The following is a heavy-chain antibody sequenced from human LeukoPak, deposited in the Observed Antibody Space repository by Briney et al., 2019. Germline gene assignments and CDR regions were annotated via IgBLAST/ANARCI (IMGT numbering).Heavy chain of an antibody. CDR3: ATGPDRIQLWLLGFY. Sequence: ASVKVSCKASGYTFTGYYMHWVRQAPGKGLEWMGGFDPEDGETIYAQKFQGRVTMTEDTSTDTAYMELSSLRSEDTAVYYCATGPDRIQLWLLGFYWGQGTLVTVSS. V-gene: IGHV1-24*01. J-gene: IGHJ4*02. CDR1: GYTFTGYY. D-gene: IGHD5-18*01. CDR2: FDPEDGET.